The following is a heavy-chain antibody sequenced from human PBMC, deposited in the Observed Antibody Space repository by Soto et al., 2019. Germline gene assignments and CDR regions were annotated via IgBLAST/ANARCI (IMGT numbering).Heavy chain of an antibody. D-gene: IGHD3-10*01. CDR3: ARVGVRGVDYYYYGMDV. J-gene: IGHJ6*02. V-gene: IGHV4-61*01. CDR2: IYYSGST. CDR1: GGSVSSGSYY. Sequence: NPSETLSLTCTVSGGSVSSGSYYWSWIRQPPGKGLEWIGYIYYSGSTNYNPSLKSRVTISVDTSKNQFSLKLSSVTAADTAVYYCARVGVRGVDYYYYGMDVWGQGTTVTVSS.